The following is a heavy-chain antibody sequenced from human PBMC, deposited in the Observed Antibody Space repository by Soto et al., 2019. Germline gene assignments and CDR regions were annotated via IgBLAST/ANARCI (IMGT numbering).Heavy chain of an antibody. J-gene: IGHJ6*02. V-gene: IGHV4-30-2*01. D-gene: IGHD2-21*01. CDR2: IYPSGAS. CDR3: ARATCGAVRHLEV. CDR1: GASISTEGYT. Sequence: SETLSLTCAVSGASISTEGYTWSWIRQPPGKGLEWIGYIYPSGASNYNPSLRSRVTISLDASRNRFSLSVGSVTAADTAVYYCARATCGAVRHLEVWGQGPTGTV.